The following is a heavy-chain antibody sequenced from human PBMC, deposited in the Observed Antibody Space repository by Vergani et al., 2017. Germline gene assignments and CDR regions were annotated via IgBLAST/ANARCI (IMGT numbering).Heavy chain of an antibody. V-gene: IGHV1-18*04. CDR1: GYTFFNYG. Sequence: QVQLVQSGHEVKRPGASVKVSCKTSGYTFFNYGVNWIRRAPGQGFEWLGWIRADTGDTKYSERLQDRVTLTTDSSTNTAYMELRSLKSDDTAVYYCARDGTYYYGSGSFYLFDYWGQGTLVTVSS. CDR2: IRADTGDT. D-gene: IGHD3-10*01. CDR3: ARDGTYYYGSGSFYLFDY. J-gene: IGHJ4*02.